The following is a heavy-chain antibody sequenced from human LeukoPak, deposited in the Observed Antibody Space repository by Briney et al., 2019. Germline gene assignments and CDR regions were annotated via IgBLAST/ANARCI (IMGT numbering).Heavy chain of an antibody. CDR3: ARDGGGDSWGYFDC. J-gene: IGHJ4*02. Sequence: GAPVKVSCKAPCYAFSRYGFSWGGQAPGQGVGGMGWISAYNGNRNSAQKFQGRVTMTTDTSTSTVYMELRSLRSDDTAVYYCARDGGGDSWGYFDCWGQGTLVTVSS. CDR1: CYAFSRYG. D-gene: IGHD2-21*02. CDR2: ISAYNGNR. V-gene: IGHV1-18*01.